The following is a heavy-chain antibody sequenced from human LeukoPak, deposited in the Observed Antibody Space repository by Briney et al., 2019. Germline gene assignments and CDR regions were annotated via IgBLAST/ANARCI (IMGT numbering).Heavy chain of an antibody. CDR1: GFPLRSYW. Sequence: GGSLRLSCAASGFPLRSYWMSWVRQAPGKGLEWVANIKQDGSEKYYVDSVKGRFTISRDNAKNILYLQMNSLRAEDTAVYYCARDYEAGCTSTTCYDRFDYWGQGTLVTVSS. V-gene: IGHV3-7*01. CDR3: ARDYEAGCTSTTCYDRFDY. D-gene: IGHD2-2*01. CDR2: IKQDGSEK. J-gene: IGHJ4*02.